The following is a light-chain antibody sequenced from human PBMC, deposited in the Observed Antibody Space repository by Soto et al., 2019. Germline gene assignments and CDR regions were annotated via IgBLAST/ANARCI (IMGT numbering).Light chain of an antibody. CDR2: AAS. V-gene: IGKV1-12*01. Sequence: IQMTQSPSSVSASVGDRVTITCRASQGISSCLAWYQQKPGKAPKLLIYAASSLQSGVPSRFSGSGSVTDFNLANTSLQPEDFAPYDGQQANSCPLSFGGGTKVEIK. J-gene: IGKJ4*01. CDR3: QQANSCPLS. CDR1: QGISSC.